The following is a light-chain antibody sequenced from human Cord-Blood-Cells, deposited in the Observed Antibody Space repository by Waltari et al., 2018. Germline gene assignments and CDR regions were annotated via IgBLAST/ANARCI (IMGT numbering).Light chain of an antibody. Sequence: EIQMTQSPFSLTVSVGDRVTITCRASQSISSYLNLYKQKPRKAPKLLIYAASSLQSGVPSRFSGRGSGTDFTLTISRLQPEDFATYYCQQSYSTPPTFGQGTKLEIK. J-gene: IGKJ2*01. CDR2: AAS. CDR3: QQSYSTPPT. V-gene: IGKV1-39*01. CDR1: QSISSY.